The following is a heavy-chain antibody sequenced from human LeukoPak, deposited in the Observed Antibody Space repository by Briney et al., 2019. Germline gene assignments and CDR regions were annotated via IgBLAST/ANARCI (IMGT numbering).Heavy chain of an antibody. CDR3: AGAQGHSSSWEFDWFDP. D-gene: IGHD6-13*01. V-gene: IGHV4-34*01. CDR1: GGSFSGYY. CDR2: INHSGST. Sequence: SETLSLTCAVYGGSFSGYYWSWIRQPPGKGLEWIGEINHSGSTDYNPSLKSRATISVDTSKNQFSLKLSSVTAADTAVYYCAGAQGHSSSWEFDWFDPWGQGTLVTVSS. J-gene: IGHJ5*02.